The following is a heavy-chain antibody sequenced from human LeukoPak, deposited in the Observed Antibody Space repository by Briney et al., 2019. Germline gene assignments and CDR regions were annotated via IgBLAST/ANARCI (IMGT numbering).Heavy chain of an antibody. V-gene: IGHV7-4-1*02. CDR3: ATRGPTVTWVWYFDL. D-gene: IGHD3-10*01. CDR2: INTNTGNP. CDR1: GYIFNNYG. J-gene: IGHJ2*01. Sequence: ASVTVSCKASGYIFNNYGITWVRQAPGQGLEWMGWINTNTGNPTYAQGFTGRFVFSLDTSVSTAYLQISSLKAEDTAVYYCATRGPTVTWVWYFDLWGRGTLVTVSS.